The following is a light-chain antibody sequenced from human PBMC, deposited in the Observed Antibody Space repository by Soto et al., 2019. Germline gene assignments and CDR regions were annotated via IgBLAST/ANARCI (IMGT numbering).Light chain of an antibody. Sequence: EIVLTQSPATLSLSPGERATLSCRASQGVSSYLAWYQQKPGQAPRLLIYDASNRATGIPARFSGSGPGTDFTLTISSLEPENFAVYYCQQDRTFGQGTKLEIK. J-gene: IGKJ2*01. CDR2: DAS. CDR1: QGVSSY. CDR3: QQDRT. V-gene: IGKV3D-11*01.